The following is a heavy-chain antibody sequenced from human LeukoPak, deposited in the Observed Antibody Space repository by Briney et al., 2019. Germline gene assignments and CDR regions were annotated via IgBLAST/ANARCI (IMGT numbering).Heavy chain of an antibody. CDR1: GFTLSKYD. Sequence: PGGSLCLSSLAPGFTLSKYDRSRVRQAPGQGTEWVSGISDSGDQTYYADCVRARFTISRENSKKTLHLQANTLRAQDTALYYCAKKIAVATAYFDYWGQGTLVTVSS. CDR3: AKKIAVATAYFDY. V-gene: IGHV3-23*01. J-gene: IGHJ4*02. CDR2: ISDSGDQT. D-gene: IGHD5-12*01.